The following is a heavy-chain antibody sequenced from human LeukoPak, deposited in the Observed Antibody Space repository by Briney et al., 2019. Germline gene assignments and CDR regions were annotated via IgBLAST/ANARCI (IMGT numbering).Heavy chain of an antibody. CDR1: GFTFSSYW. CDR2: INSDGSST. Sequence: GGSVSLPCAASGFTFSSYWMHWVRQAPGKGLVWVTRINSDGSSTTNADSVKGRVTISRDNAKNTLYLQMNSLRAEDTAVYYCGRGKYGDSYVFDMWGHGVMVTVSS. D-gene: IGHD4-17*01. CDR3: GRGKYGDSYVFDM. J-gene: IGHJ3*02. V-gene: IGHV3-74*01.